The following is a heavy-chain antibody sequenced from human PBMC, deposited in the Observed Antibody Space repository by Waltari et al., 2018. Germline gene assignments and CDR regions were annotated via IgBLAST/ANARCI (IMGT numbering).Heavy chain of an antibody. CDR1: GFNFPCCD. V-gene: IGHV1-8*01. CDR2: ANPKCGNT. J-gene: IGHJ6*02. CDR3: ARRQAKGMDV. Sequence: QVQLVQSGAAVKKPGASVQVSCRASGFNFPCCDINWVRDVAGPGLGWMGWANPKCGNTGYAQKFQGRVTMTRDTSIRTSYMELSGLRSEDTGVYYCARRQAKGMDVWGQGTTVIVSS.